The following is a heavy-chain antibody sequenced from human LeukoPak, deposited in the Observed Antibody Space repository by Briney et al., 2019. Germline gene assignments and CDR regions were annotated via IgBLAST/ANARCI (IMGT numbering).Heavy chain of an antibody. CDR2: INSDGSST. V-gene: IGHV3-74*01. Sequence: PGGSLRLSCAASGFTFSSYWMHWVRQAPGKGLVWVSRINSDGSSTSYADSVKGRFTISRDNAKNTLYLQMNSLRAEDTAVYYCARGAPSTYCSGGSCYSSYYYYMDVWGKGTTVTVSS. J-gene: IGHJ6*03. CDR3: ARGAPSTYCSGGSCYSSYYYYMDV. D-gene: IGHD2-15*01. CDR1: GFTFSSYW.